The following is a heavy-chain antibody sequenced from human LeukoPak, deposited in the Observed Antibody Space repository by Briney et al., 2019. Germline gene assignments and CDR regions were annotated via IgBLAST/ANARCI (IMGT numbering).Heavy chain of an antibody. J-gene: IGHJ5*02. D-gene: IGHD2-2*01. CDR3: ARNYLRSLGYCSSTSCYGMFDP. Sequence: SVKVSCKASGGTFSSYAISWVRQAPGQGLEWMGGFIPIFGTANYAQKFQGRVTITTDESTSTAYMELSSLRSEDTAVYYCARNYLRSLGYCSSTSCYGMFDPWGQGTLVTVSS. CDR2: FIPIFGTA. V-gene: IGHV1-69*05. CDR1: GGTFSSYA.